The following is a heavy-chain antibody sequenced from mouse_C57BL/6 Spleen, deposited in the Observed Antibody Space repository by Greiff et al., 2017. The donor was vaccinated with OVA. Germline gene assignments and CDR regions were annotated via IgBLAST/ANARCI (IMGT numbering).Heavy chain of an antibody. CDR1: GYTFTSYW. CDR2: IDPSDSYT. D-gene: IGHD2-2*01. J-gene: IGHJ3*01. CDR3: ARSMVTPWFAY. V-gene: IGHV1-50*01. Sequence: VQLQQPGAELVKPGASVKLSCKASGYTFTSYWMQWVKQRPGQGLEWIGEIDPSDSYTNYNQKFKGTATLTVDTSSSTAYMQLSSLASEDAAVYYCARSMVTPWFAYWGQGTLVTVSA.